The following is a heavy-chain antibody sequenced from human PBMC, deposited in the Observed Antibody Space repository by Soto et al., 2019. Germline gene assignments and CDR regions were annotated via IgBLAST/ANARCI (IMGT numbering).Heavy chain of an antibody. CDR1: GVTVSSYG. J-gene: IGHJ4*02. Sequence: SLRLSCAASGVTVSSYGMHWVRQAPGKGLEWVAVIWYDGSNKYYAESVKGRFTISRDNSKNTLYLQMNSLRAEDTAVYYCARDSHVGSGWQLTADYWGQGTLVTVSS. CDR3: ARDSHVGSGWQLTADY. CDR2: IWYDGSNK. D-gene: IGHD6-19*01. V-gene: IGHV3-33*01.